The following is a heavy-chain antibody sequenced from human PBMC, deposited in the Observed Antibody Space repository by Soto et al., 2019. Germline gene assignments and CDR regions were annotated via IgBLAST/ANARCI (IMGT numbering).Heavy chain of an antibody. CDR2: IYHSGST. J-gene: IGHJ5*02. CDR1: SGSISSSNW. Sequence: PSETLSLTCAVSSGSISSSNWWSWVRQPPGKGLEWIGEIYHSGSTNYNPSLKSRVTIPVDKSKNQFSLKLSSVTAADTAVYYCARDVRQSGGVAINWFDPWGQGTLVTVSS. CDR3: ARDVRQSGGVAINWFDP. D-gene: IGHD3-3*01. V-gene: IGHV4-4*02.